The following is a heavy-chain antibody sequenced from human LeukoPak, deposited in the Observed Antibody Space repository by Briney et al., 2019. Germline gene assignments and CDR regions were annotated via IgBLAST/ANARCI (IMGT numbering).Heavy chain of an antibody. CDR3: AREVEIAAAGPVYFDY. J-gene: IGHJ4*02. Sequence: GGSLRLSCAASGFTFSNYNIHWVRQAPGKGLEWVAVVWYDGNNEYYADSVKGRFTISRDDSKNTLYLQMNSLRAEDTAVYYCAREVEIAAAGPVYFDYWGQGTLVTVSS. V-gene: IGHV3-33*01. CDR1: GFTFSNYN. D-gene: IGHD6-13*01. CDR2: VWYDGNNE.